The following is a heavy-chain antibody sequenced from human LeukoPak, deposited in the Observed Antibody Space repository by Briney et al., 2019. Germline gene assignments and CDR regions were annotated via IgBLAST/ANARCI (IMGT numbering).Heavy chain of an antibody. CDR3: ARRKGLKAARLGGWFDP. D-gene: IGHD6-6*01. CDR1: GGSFSGYY. J-gene: IGHJ5*02. CDR2: INHSGST. V-gene: IGHV4-34*01. Sequence: SETLSLTCAVYGGSFSGYYWSWLRQPPGKGLEWIGEINHSGSTNYNPSLKSRVTISVDTSKNQFSLKLSSVTAADTAVYYCARRKGLKAARLGGWFDPWGQGTLVTVSS.